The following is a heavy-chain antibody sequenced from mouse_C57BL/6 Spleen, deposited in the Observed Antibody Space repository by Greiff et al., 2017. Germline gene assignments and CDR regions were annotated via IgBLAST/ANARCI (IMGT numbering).Heavy chain of an antibody. Sequence: QVQLQPPGAELVKPGASVKLSCKASGYTFTSSWMHWVKQRPGQGLEWIGMIHPNSGSTNYNEKFKSKATLTVDKSSSTAYMQLNSLTSKDSSVYYCARWDYYGVYYFDYWGQGTTLTVSS. CDR3: ARWDYYGVYYFDY. CDR2: IHPNSGST. J-gene: IGHJ2*01. D-gene: IGHD1-1*01. V-gene: IGHV1-64*01. CDR1: GYTFTSSW.